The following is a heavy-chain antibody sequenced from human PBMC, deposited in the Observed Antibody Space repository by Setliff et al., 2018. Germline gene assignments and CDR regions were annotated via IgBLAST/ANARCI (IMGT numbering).Heavy chain of an antibody. D-gene: IGHD2-2*01. CDR1: GGTFRSYG. Sequence: GASVKVSCKASGGTFRSYGISWVRQAPGQGLEWMGGIIPNFGTTSYAQKFKGRVTITTDESTNTAYMELSSLRSDDTAVFYCAREVVVVKSAINYYYYMDVWGKGTTVTVSS. V-gene: IGHV1-69*05. J-gene: IGHJ6*03. CDR3: AREVVVVKSAINYYYYMDV. CDR2: IIPNFGTT.